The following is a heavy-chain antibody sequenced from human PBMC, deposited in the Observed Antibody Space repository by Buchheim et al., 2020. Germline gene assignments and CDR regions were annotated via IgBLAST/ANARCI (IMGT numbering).Heavy chain of an antibody. V-gene: IGHV4-39*01. CDR1: GGSISSSSYY. J-gene: IGHJ6*02. CDR3: ARRPMIVSRYYYYYGMDV. CDR2: IYYSGST. Sequence: QLQLQESGPGLVKPSETLSLTCTVSGGSISSSSYYWGWIRQPPGKGLEWIGSIYYSGSTYYNPSLKSRVTISVDTSKNQFSLKLSSVTAADTAVYYCARRPMIVSRYYYYYGMDVWGQGTT. D-gene: IGHD3-22*01.